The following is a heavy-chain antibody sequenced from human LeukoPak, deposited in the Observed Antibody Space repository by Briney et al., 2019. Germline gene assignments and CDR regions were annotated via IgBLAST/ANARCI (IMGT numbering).Heavy chain of an antibody. J-gene: IGHJ4*02. D-gene: IGHD3-10*01. Sequence: GGSLRLSCVASGFTFSSYWMSWVRRAPGKGLEWVANIKQDGSEKYYVDSVKGRFTISRDNAKTSLFLHMNSLRAEDTAVYSCAKGYYGSGSYGWFDYWGQGTLVTVSS. CDR1: GFTFSSYW. V-gene: IGHV3-7*03. CDR2: IKQDGSEK. CDR3: AKGYYGSGSYGWFDY.